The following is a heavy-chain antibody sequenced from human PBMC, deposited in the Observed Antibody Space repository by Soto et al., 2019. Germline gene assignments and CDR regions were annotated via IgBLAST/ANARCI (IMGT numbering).Heavy chain of an antibody. D-gene: IGHD3-9*01. Sequence: QLQVQQSGPGLVKPSETLSLTCTVSGVSISSSSNHWGWIRQPPGKGLEWIGSISYSGSTYYNPSLKSRVTISVDTSKNQFALKLSSVTAADTAVYYCARRTGDYWGQGTLVTVSS. CDR1: GVSISSSSNH. CDR3: ARRTGDY. CDR2: ISYSGST. V-gene: IGHV4-39*01. J-gene: IGHJ4*02.